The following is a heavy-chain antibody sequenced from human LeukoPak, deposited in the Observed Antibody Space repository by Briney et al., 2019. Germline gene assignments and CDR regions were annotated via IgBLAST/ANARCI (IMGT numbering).Heavy chain of an antibody. Sequence: SETLSLTCTVSGGSISTYYWSWIRQPPGKGLEWIGYIYYSGSAKYDPSLKSRVTLSVDTSKNQFSLKLSSVTAADTAVYYCARSYGSGNYFDYWGQGTLVTVSS. D-gene: IGHD3-10*01. CDR3: ARSYGSGNYFDY. V-gene: IGHV4-59*01. J-gene: IGHJ4*02. CDR2: IYYSGSA. CDR1: GGSISTYY.